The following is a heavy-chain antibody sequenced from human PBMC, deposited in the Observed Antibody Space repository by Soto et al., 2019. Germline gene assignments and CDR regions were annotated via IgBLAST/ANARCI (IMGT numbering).Heavy chain of an antibody. Sequence: GGSLRLSCAASGFTFSSYVMHWVRQAPGKGLEWVAVISYDGINKYYADSVKGRFTISRDNSKNTLYLQMKSLRAEDTAVHYCEKDLSRFGYCSGGSCYSGNYYYYGMDVWGQGTTVTV. CDR3: EKDLSRFGYCSGGSCYSGNYYYYGMDV. CDR2: ISYDGINK. J-gene: IGHJ6*02. CDR1: GFTFSSYV. D-gene: IGHD2-15*01. V-gene: IGHV3-30*18.